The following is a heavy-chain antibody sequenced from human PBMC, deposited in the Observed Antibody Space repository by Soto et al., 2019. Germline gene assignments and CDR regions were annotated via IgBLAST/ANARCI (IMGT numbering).Heavy chain of an antibody. CDR2: IYYSGST. Sequence: PSETLSLTCTVSGGSISSGDFCWSWIRQPPGKGLEWIGYIYYSGSTYYNPSLTSRVTISVDTSKNQFSLKLSSVTAADTAVYSGVTELRCRENWFFD. D-gene: IGHD1-26*01. CDR1: GGSISSGDFC. V-gene: IGHV4-30-4*01. CDR3: VTELRCRENWFFD. J-gene: IGHJ2*01.